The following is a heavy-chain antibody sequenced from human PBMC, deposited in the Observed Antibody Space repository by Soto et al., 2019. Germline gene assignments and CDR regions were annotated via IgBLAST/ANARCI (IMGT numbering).Heavy chain of an antibody. CDR2: IIPIFGTA. Sequence: QVQLVQSGAEVKKPGSSVKVSCKASGGTLSSYAISWVRQAPGQGLEWMGGIIPIFGTANYAQKFQGRVTITADESTRTAYMELSSLRSEDTAVYFCARGLVGATVVGYWGQGTLVTVSS. CDR3: ARGLVGATVVGY. D-gene: IGHD1-26*01. V-gene: IGHV1-69*01. CDR1: GGTLSSYA. J-gene: IGHJ4*02.